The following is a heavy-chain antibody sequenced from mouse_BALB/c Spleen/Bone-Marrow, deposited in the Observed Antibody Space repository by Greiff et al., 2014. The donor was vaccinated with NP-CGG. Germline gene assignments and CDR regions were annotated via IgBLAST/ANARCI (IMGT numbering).Heavy chain of an antibody. V-gene: IGHV1-69*02. Sequence: QVQLKESGAELVRPGASVKLSCKASGYTFTSYWINWVKQRPGQGLEWIGNIYPSDSYTNYNQKFKDKATLTVDKSSSTAYMQLSSPTSGDSAVYYCTRRDRYDYYAMDYWGQGTSVTVSS. CDR3: TRRDRYDYYAMDY. D-gene: IGHD2-14*01. J-gene: IGHJ4*01. CDR1: GYTFTSYW. CDR2: IYPSDSYT.